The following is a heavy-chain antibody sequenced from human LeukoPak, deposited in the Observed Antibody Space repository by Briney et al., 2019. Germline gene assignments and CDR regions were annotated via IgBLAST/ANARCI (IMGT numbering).Heavy chain of an antibody. D-gene: IGHD3-9*01. V-gene: IGHV3-23*01. CDR1: EFILSSYA. Sequence: GGSLRLSCEASEFILSSYAMSWVRQAPGKGLEWVSSISGKGAHPYYADSVKGRFTISRDNSKNTLYLQMNSLRAEDTAVYYCARDGLRYFDWLPIDADYYFDYWGQGTLVTVSS. J-gene: IGHJ4*02. CDR3: ARDGLRYFDWLPIDADYYFDY. CDR2: ISGKGAHP.